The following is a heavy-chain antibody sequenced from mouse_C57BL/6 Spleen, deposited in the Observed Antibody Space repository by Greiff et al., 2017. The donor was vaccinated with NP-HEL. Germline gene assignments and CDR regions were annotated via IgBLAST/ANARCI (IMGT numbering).Heavy chain of an antibody. CDR3: ARSSGYDGYYAMDY. Sequence: VQLQQSGPELVKPGASVKISCKASGYSFTGYYMNWVKQSPDKRLEWIGEINPSTGGTTYNQKFKAQATLTVDKSSSTAYMQLKSLTSEDSAVYYCARSSGYDGYYAMDYWGQGTSVTVSS. D-gene: IGHD2-2*01. J-gene: IGHJ4*01. V-gene: IGHV1-42*01. CDR2: INPSTGGT. CDR1: GYSFTGYY.